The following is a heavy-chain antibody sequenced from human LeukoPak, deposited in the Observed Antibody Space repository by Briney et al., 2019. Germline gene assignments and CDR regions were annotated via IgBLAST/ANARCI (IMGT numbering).Heavy chain of an antibody. CDR3: ARVEMATISPFFDY. CDR1: GFTVSSNY. V-gene: IGHV3-66*01. J-gene: IGHJ4*02. CDR2: IYSGGST. D-gene: IGHD5-24*01. Sequence: GGSLRLSCAASGFTVSSNYMGWVRQAPGKGLEWVSVIYSGGSTYYADSVKGRFTISRDNSKNTLYLQMNSLRAEDTAVYYCARVEMATISPFFDYWGQGTLVTVSS.